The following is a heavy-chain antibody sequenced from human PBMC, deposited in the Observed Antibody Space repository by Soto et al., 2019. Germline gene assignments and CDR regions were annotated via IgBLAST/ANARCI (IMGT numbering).Heavy chain of an antibody. V-gene: IGHV3-21*06. D-gene: IGHD1-26*01. CDR2: ISSGSSNI. CDR1: GFTFRSYS. CDR3: ARRLGGEEDYYYYYMDV. J-gene: IGHJ6*03. Sequence: GGSLRLSCAASGFTFRSYSMNWVRQAPGKGLEWVSSISSGSSNIYYADTVEGRFTISRDNAKNSLYLQMNSLRAEDTAVYYCARRLGGEEDYYYYYMDVWGKGTTVTVSS.